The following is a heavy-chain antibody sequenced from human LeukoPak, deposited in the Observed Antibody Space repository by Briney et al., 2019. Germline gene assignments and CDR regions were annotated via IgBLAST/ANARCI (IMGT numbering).Heavy chain of an antibody. CDR2: IYYSGST. V-gene: IGHV4-59*01. Sequence: PSETLSLTCTVSGGSISSYYWSWIRQPPGKGLEWIGYIYYSGSTNYNPSLKSRVTISVDTSKNQFSLKLSSVTAADTAVYYCARDAKLGYCSSTSCYRAAFDIWGQGTMVTVSS. D-gene: IGHD2-2*02. CDR1: GGSISSYY. CDR3: ARDAKLGYCSSTSCYRAAFDI. J-gene: IGHJ3*02.